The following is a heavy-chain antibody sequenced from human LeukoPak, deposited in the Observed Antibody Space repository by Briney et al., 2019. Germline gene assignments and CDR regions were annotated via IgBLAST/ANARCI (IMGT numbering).Heavy chain of an antibody. D-gene: IGHD2-8*01. CDR2: ISGSGGST. J-gene: IGHJ4*02. CDR1: GFTFSSYA. Sequence: GGSLRLFCAASGFTFSSYAMSWVRQAPGKGLEWVSAISGSGGSTYYADSVKGRFTISRDNSKNTLYLQMNSLRAEDTAVYYCAKERDIVLMVYAIDWGQGTLVTVSS. V-gene: IGHV3-23*01. CDR3: AKERDIVLMVYAID.